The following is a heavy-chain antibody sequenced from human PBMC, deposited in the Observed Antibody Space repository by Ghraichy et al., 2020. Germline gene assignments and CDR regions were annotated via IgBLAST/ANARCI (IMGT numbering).Heavy chain of an antibody. J-gene: IGHJ4*02. CDR1: GFTFSSYA. CDR3: AKSRYSYGFPSIDY. D-gene: IGHD5-18*01. Sequence: GESLNISCAASGFTFSSYAMSWVRQAPGKGLEWVSAISGSGGSTYYADSVKGRFTISRDNSKNTLYLQMNSLRAEDTAVYYCAKSRYSYGFPSIDYWGQGTLVTVSS. V-gene: IGHV3-23*01. CDR2: ISGSGGST.